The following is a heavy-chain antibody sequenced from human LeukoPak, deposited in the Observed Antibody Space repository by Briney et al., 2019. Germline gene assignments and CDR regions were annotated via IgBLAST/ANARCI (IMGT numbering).Heavy chain of an antibody. CDR2: IYYSGST. CDR3: ARGKDDYGDYGSLDY. CDR1: GGSISSYY. V-gene: IGHV4-59*01. Sequence: SETLSLTCTVSGGSISSYYWSWIRQPPGKGLEWIGYIYYSGSTNYNPSLKSRVTISVDTSKNQFSLKLSSVTAADTAVYYCARGKDDYGDYGSLDYWGQGTLVTVSS. D-gene: IGHD4-17*01. J-gene: IGHJ4*02.